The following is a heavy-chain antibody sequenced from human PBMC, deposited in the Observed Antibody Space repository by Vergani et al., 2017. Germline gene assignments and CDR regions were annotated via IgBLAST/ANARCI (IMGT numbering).Heavy chain of an antibody. Sequence: EVQLLESGGGLVQPGGSLRLSCAASGFTFSSYAMSWVRQAPGKGLEWVSAISGSGGSTYYADSVKGRFTISRDNAKNTVYLQMNRRIAEDTAVYYCAKIRDRSGWGTRDYYYYYMDVWGKGTTVTVSS. D-gene: IGHD6-19*01. J-gene: IGHJ6*03. V-gene: IGHV3-23*01. CDR1: GFTFSSYA. CDR2: ISGSGGST. CDR3: AKIRDRSGWGTRDYYYYYMDV.